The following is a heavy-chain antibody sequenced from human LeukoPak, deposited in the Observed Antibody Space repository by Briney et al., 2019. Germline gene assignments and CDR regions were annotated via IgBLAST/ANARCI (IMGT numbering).Heavy chain of an antibody. CDR2: ISSSTLKI. CDR3: AKVVVRGLIIAAEYYFDY. Sequence: GGSLRLSCAASGFTFSKYAMTWVRQAPGKGLEWVSAISSSTLKIYYSDSVKGRFTISRDNSKNTLYLQMNSLRAEDTAVYYCAKVVVRGLIIAAEYYFDYWGQGTLVTVSS. D-gene: IGHD3-10*01. V-gene: IGHV3-23*01. CDR1: GFTFSKYA. J-gene: IGHJ4*02.